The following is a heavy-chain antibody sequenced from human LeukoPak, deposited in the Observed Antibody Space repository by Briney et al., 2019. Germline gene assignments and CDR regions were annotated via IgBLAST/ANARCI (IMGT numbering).Heavy chain of an antibody. Sequence: ASVKVSCKASGYTFTGYYMHWVRQAPGQGLEWMGGIIPIFGTANYAQKFQGRVTITADESTSTAYMELSSLRSEDTAVYYCARSSGSGWYPIDYWGQGTLVTVSS. V-gene: IGHV1-69*13. CDR2: IIPIFGTA. CDR1: GYTFTGYY. J-gene: IGHJ4*02. D-gene: IGHD6-19*01. CDR3: ARSSGSGWYPIDY.